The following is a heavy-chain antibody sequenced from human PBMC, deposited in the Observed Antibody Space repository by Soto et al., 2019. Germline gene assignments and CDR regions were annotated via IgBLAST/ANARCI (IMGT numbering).Heavy chain of an antibody. Sequence: ASVKVSCKASGDAFASYVISWVRQAPGQGLEWMGWISAYNGNTNYAQKLQGRVTMTTDTSTSTAYMELRSLRSDDTAMYYCARDIGSLYYFDYWGQGTLVTVSS. D-gene: IGHD1-26*01. CDR1: GDAFASYV. CDR3: ARDIGSLYYFDY. V-gene: IGHV1-18*01. CDR2: ISAYNGNT. J-gene: IGHJ4*02.